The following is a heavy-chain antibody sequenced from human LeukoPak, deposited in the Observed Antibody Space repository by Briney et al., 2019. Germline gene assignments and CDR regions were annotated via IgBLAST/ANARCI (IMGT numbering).Heavy chain of an antibody. J-gene: IGHJ6*03. CDR3: AKDGLDYSNYGVDDRYMDV. V-gene: IGHV3-30*02. Sequence: PGGSPRLSCAASGFTFSSYGMHWVRQAPGKGLEWVAFIRYDGSNKYYADSVKGRFTISRDNSKNTLYLQMNSLRAEDTAVYYCAKDGLDYSNYGVDDRYMDVWGKGATVTVSS. D-gene: IGHD4-11*01. CDR1: GFTFSSYG. CDR2: IRYDGSNK.